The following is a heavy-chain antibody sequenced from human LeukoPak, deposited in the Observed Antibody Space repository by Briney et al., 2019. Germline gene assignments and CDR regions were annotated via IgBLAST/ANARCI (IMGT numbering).Heavy chain of an antibody. CDR3: TTDSSSTVAGYFDY. D-gene: IGHD6-19*01. Sequence: GGSLRLSCAASGFTFSNAWMSWVRQAPGKGLEWVGRIKSKTDGGTTDYAAPVKGRFTISRDDSKNTLYLQMNSLKTEDTAVYYCTTDSSSTVAGYFDYWGQGTLVTVSS. CDR1: GFTFSNAW. V-gene: IGHV3-15*01. CDR2: IKSKTDGGTT. J-gene: IGHJ4*02.